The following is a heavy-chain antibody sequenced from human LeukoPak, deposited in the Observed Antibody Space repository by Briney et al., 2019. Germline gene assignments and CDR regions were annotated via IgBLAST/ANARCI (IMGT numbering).Heavy chain of an antibody. CDR2: ISDDGSNK. Sequence: PGRSLRLSCAAAGFTFSSYGMHWVRQAPGKGLEWVAVISDDGSNKYYADSVKGRFTISRDNSKNTLYLQMNSLRAEDTAVYYCAKVFIWFGELSHFDYWGQGTLVTVSS. J-gene: IGHJ4*02. D-gene: IGHD3-10*01. CDR1: GFTFSSYG. CDR3: AKVFIWFGELSHFDY. V-gene: IGHV3-30*18.